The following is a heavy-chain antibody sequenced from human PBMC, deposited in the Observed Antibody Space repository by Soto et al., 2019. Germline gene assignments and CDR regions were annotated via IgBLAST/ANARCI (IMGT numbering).Heavy chain of an antibody. Sequence: SETLSLTCTVSGGSISSYYWSWIRQPPGKGLEWIGYIYYSGSTNYNPSLKSRVTISVDTSKNQFSLKLSSVTAADTAVYYCARGNTYYDFWSGYYTHNWFDPWGQGTLVTVSS. CDR1: GGSISSYY. J-gene: IGHJ5*02. CDR3: ARGNTYYDFWSGYYTHNWFDP. D-gene: IGHD3-3*01. V-gene: IGHV4-59*01. CDR2: IYYSGST.